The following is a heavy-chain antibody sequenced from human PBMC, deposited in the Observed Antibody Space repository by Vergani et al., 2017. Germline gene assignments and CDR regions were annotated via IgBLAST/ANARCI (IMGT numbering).Heavy chain of an antibody. D-gene: IGHD6-19*01. Sequence: QVQLVQSGAEVKKPGASVKVSCKASGYTFTSYGISWVRQAPGQGLEWMGIINPSGGSTSYAQKFQGRVTMTRDTSTSTVYMELSSLRSEDTAVYYCARDPLIAVAGTTYYYYGMDVWGQGTTVTVSS. J-gene: IGHJ6*02. CDR1: GYTFTSYG. V-gene: IGHV1-46*01. CDR3: ARDPLIAVAGTTYYYYGMDV. CDR2: INPSGGST.